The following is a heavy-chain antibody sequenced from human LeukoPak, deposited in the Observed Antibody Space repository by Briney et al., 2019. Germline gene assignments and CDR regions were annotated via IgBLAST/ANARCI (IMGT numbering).Heavy chain of an antibody. CDR1: GFTFSTYE. D-gene: IGHD6-13*01. Sequence: GGSLRLSCAASGFTFSTYEMNWVRQAPGKGLEWVSYISNSDSNIKYADSVMGRFTISRDNAKNSLYLQMNSLRVEDTAVYYCARVGYSRSWHSGSAFDIWGQGTMVTVSS. CDR2: ISNSDSNI. V-gene: IGHV3-48*03. CDR3: ARVGYSRSWHSGSAFDI. J-gene: IGHJ3*02.